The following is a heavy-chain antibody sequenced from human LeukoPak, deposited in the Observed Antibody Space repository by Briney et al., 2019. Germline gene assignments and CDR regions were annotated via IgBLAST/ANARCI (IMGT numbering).Heavy chain of an antibody. V-gene: IGHV3-7*01. CDR2: IKQDGSEK. Sequence: PGGSLRLSCAASGFTFGSYWMSWVRQAPGKGLEWVANIKQDGSEKYYVDSVKGRFTISRDNAKNSLYLQMNSLRAEDTAVYYCARYCSSTSCYWYNWFDPWGQGTLVTVSS. CDR3: ARYCSSTSCYWYNWFDP. J-gene: IGHJ5*02. CDR1: GFTFGSYW. D-gene: IGHD2-2*01.